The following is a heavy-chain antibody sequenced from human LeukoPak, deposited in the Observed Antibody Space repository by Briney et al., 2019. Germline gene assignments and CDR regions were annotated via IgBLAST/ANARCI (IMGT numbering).Heavy chain of an antibody. Sequence: ASVTVSCKASGYTFTSYDINWVRQAAGQGLEWMGWMNPNSGNTGYAQKFQGRVTMTRNTSISTAYMELSSLRSEDTAVYYCARAPYFDWWYYYYYMDVWGKGTTVTVSS. V-gene: IGHV1-8*01. J-gene: IGHJ6*03. CDR2: MNPNSGNT. CDR3: ARAPYFDWWYYYYYMDV. CDR1: GYTFTSYD. D-gene: IGHD3-9*01.